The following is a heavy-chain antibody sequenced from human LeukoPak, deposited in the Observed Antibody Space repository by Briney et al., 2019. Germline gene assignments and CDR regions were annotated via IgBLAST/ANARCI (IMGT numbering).Heavy chain of an antibody. CDR3: AKSKLGSGYYSPPDY. CDR2: IRYDGSNK. D-gene: IGHD3-22*01. CDR1: GFTFSSYG. Sequence: PGGSLRLSCAASGFTFSSYGMHWVRQAPGKGLEWVAFIRYDGSNKYYADSVKGRFTISRDNSKNTLYLQMNSLRAEDTAVYYCAKSKLGSGYYSPPDYWGQGTLVTVSS. J-gene: IGHJ4*02. V-gene: IGHV3-30*02.